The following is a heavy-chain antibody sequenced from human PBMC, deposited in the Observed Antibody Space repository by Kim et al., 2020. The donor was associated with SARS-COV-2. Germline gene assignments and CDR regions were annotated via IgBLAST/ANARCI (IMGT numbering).Heavy chain of an antibody. CDR1: GGSFSGYY. V-gene: IGHV4-34*01. CDR3: ARGLETYYYDSSGYPPHY. Sequence: SETLSLTCAVYGGSFSGYYWSWIRQPPGKGLEWIGEINHSGSTNYNPSLKSRVTISVDTSKNQFSLKLSSVTAADTAVYYCARGLETYYYDSSGYPPHYWGQGTLVTVSS. D-gene: IGHD3-22*01. CDR2: INHSGST. J-gene: IGHJ4*02.